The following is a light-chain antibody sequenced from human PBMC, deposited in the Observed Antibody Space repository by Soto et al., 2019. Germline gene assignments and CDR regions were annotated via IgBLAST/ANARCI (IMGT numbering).Light chain of an antibody. Sequence: QAVVTQPPSVSGAPGQRVTISCTGSSSYIGAPYDVHWYQQLPGTGPKLLIYGNGNRPSGVPDRFSGSKSGSSASLAISGVQAEDEGDYYCQSYDSSLSGSVFGAGTKLTVL. CDR1: SSYIGAPYD. CDR2: GNG. CDR3: QSYDSSLSGSV. J-gene: IGLJ1*01. V-gene: IGLV1-40*01.